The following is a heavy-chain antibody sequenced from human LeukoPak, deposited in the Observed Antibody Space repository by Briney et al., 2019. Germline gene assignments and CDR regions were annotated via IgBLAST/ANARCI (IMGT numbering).Heavy chain of an antibody. CDR3: ARITDYYDSSGLPDY. Sequence: PSETLSLTCAVYGGSFSGYYWSWIRQPPGKGLEWIGEINHSGSTNYNPSLKSRVTISVDTSKNQFSLKLSSVTAADTAVYYCARITDYYDSSGLPDYWGQGTLVTVSS. CDR2: INHSGST. V-gene: IGHV4-34*01. J-gene: IGHJ4*02. D-gene: IGHD3-22*01. CDR1: GGSFSGYY.